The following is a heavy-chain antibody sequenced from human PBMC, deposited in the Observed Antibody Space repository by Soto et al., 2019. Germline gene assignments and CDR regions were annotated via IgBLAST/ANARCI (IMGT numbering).Heavy chain of an antibody. V-gene: IGHV3-30*04. D-gene: IGHD3-10*01. Sequence: QVQLVESGGGVVQPGRSLRLSCAASGFTFSSYAMHWVRQAPGKGLEWVAVISYDGRNKYYADSVKVRCTISRDNSKNTLYLQMNSLRAEDTAVYYCARDKAAMVRYCGDAFDIWGQGTVVTVSS. J-gene: IGHJ3*02. CDR1: GFTFSSYA. CDR2: ISYDGRNK. CDR3: ARDKAAMVRYCGDAFDI.